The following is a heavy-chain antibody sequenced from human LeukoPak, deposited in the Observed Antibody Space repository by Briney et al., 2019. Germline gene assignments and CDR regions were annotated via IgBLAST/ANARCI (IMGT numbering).Heavy chain of an antibody. CDR3: AKGKKGLWFGEFGC. J-gene: IGHJ4*02. CDR1: GFTFSSYA. V-gene: IGHV3-23*01. CDR2: FSGSGGST. Sequence: GGSLRLSCAASGFTFSSYAMSWVRQAPGKGLEWVSGFSGSGGSTYYADSVQGRLTISRDNSKNTLYLQMNSLRAEDTAVYYCAKGKKGLWFGEFGCWGQGTLVTVSS. D-gene: IGHD3-10*01.